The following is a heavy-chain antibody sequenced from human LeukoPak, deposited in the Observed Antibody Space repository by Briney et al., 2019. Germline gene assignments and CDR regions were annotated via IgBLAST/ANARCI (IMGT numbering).Heavy chain of an antibody. CDR2: IYPGDSDT. CDR3: ARGGNKFYYYYGMDV. Sequence: GESLKISCKGSGYSFTSYWIGWVRQMPGKGLEWMGIIYPGDSDTRYSPSFQGQVTISADKSISTAYLQWGSLKASDTAMYYCARGGNKFYYYYGMDVWGQGTTVTVSS. V-gene: IGHV5-51*01. D-gene: IGHD1-26*01. CDR1: GYSFTSYW. J-gene: IGHJ6*02.